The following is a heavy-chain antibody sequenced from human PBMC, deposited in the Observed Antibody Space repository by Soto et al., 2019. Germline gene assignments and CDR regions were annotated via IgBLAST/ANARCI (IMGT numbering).Heavy chain of an antibody. CDR1: RVSIGSHF. V-gene: IGHV4-59*11. CDR2: IYHTVNT. CDR3: ARLHYTVVTAFDI. J-gene: IGHJ3*02. Sequence: WKTLSLTCSVSRVSIGSHFWSWIRQAPGKGPELVGYIYHTVNTKYNPALKSRVTISMDTSKNQISLQLSSVTAADTAVYYCARLHYTVVTAFDISGQGTMVT. D-gene: IGHD2-15*01.